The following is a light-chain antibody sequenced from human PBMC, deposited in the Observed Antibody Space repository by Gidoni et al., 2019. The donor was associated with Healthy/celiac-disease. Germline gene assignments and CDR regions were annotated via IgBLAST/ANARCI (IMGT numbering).Light chain of an antibody. Sequence: EIVLTQSPATLSLSPGERATLSCRASQSVSSYLAWYQQKPGQAPRLLIYDASNRATGIPDRFSGSGSGTDFTLTISSLEPEDFAVYYCRQRSNWHPTFGQGTKVEIK. V-gene: IGKV3-11*01. CDR1: QSVSSY. CDR3: RQRSNWHPT. CDR2: DAS. J-gene: IGKJ1*01.